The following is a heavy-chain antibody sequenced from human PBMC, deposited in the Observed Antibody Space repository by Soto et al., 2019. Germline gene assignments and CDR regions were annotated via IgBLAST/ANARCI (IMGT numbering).Heavy chain of an antibody. CDR2: INYNGVGT. Sequence: EVQLLESGGGLVQPGGSLRLSCTGAGFTFSDYAMSWVRQAPGKGLEWVSSINYNGVGTYYADSVKGRFTISRDNSKHTLFLLMNSLRADDAAVYYCAREGGAAAAIGHYYYGMDVWGQGTTVTVSS. J-gene: IGHJ6*02. CDR3: AREGGAAAAIGHYYYGMDV. CDR1: GFTFSDYA. D-gene: IGHD2-2*02. V-gene: IGHV3-23*01.